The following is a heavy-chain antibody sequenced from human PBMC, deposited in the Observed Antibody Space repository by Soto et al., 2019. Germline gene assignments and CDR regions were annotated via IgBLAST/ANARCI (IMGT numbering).Heavy chain of an antibody. D-gene: IGHD5-12*01. CDR3: ARASRDGYNYGGADY. CDR2: IIPILGIA. Sequence: QVQLVQSGAEVKKPGSSVKVSCKASGGTFSSYTISWVRQAPGQGLEWMGRIIPILGIANYAQKFQGRVTITADKSTSTAYMELSSLRSEDTAVYYCARASRDGYNYGGADYWGQGTLVTVSS. J-gene: IGHJ4*02. CDR1: GGTFSSYT. V-gene: IGHV1-69*02.